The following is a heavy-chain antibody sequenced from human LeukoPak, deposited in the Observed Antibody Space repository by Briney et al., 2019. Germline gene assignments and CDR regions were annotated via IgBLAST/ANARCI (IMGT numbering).Heavy chain of an antibody. CDR3: ARAHIVATISVARYYFDY. J-gene: IGHJ4*02. CDR2: ISPNSGGT. D-gene: IGHD5-12*01. CDR1: GYTFTDYY. Sequence: ASVKVSCKASGYTFTDYYIHWVRQAPGQGLEWMGWISPNSGGTNYAQKFQGRVTMTRDTSISTAYMELSRLRSDDTAVYYCARAHIVATISVARYYFDYWGQGTLVTVSS. V-gene: IGHV1-2*02.